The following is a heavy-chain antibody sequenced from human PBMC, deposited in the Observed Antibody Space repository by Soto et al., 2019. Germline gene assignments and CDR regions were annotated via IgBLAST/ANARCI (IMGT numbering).Heavy chain of an antibody. J-gene: IGHJ5*02. CDR1: GFSFSKYG. V-gene: IGHV3-30*02. CDR2: VSSDGNNK. Sequence: GSLRLSCAASGFSFSKYGMHWVRQAPGKGLEWVAFVSSDGNNKYYGDSVKGRFTISRGNSKNMVFLQVDSLRVDDTAVYYCAKDRVIQLLPIWPDPWGQGTLVTVSS. D-gene: IGHD2-2*01. CDR3: AKDRVIQLLPIWPDP.